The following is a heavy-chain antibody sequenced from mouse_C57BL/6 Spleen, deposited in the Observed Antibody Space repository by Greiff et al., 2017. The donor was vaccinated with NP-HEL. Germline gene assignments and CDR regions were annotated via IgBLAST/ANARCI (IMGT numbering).Heavy chain of an antibody. J-gene: IGHJ4*01. CDR1: GYTFTSYW. Sequence: VQLQQSGAELVKPGASVKMSCKASGYTFTSYWITWVKQRPGQGLEWIGDIYPGSGSTNYNEKFKSKATLTVDTSSSTAYMQLSSLTSEDSAVYYCARSEVTTNAMDYWGQGTSVTVSS. CDR3: ARSEVTTNAMDY. CDR2: IYPGSGST. D-gene: IGHD2-2*01. V-gene: IGHV1-55*01.